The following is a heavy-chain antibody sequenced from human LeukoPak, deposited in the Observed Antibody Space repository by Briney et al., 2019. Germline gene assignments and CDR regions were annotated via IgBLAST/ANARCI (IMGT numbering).Heavy chain of an antibody. J-gene: IGHJ4*02. CDR2: ISAYNGNT. CDR1: GYTFSSYG. CDR3: ARRAAAVPSAFDY. V-gene: IGHV1-18*01. Sequence: GASVTVSCKTSGYTFSSYGISWVRQAPGQGLEWMGWISAYNGNTNYAQKLQGRVTMTTDTSTSTAYMELRSLRSDDTAVYYCARRAAAVPSAFDYWGQGTLVTVSS. D-gene: IGHD6-13*01.